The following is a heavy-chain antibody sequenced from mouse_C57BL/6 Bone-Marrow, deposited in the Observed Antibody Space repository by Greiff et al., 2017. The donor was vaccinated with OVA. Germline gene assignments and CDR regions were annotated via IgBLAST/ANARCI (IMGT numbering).Heavy chain of an antibody. CDR2: ISSGGSYT. CDR1: GFTFSSYG. Sequence: EVQGVESGGDLVKPGGSLKLSCAASGFTFSSYGMSWVRQTPDKRLEWVATISSGGSYTYYPDSVKGRFTISRDNAKNTLYLQMSSLKSEDTAMYYCARHRPLPFYWYFDVWGTGTTVTVSS. CDR3: ARHRPLPFYWYFDV. J-gene: IGHJ1*03. D-gene: IGHD5-5*01. V-gene: IGHV5-6*01.